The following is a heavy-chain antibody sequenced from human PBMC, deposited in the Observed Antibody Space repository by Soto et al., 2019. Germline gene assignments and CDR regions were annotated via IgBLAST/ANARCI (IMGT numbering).Heavy chain of an antibody. CDR3: ARVFVTTFDY. CDR1: GFTFSSYA. V-gene: IGHV3-30-3*01. CDR2: ISYDGSNK. Sequence: VGSLRLSCAASGFTFSSYAMHWVRQAPGKGLEWVAVISYDGSNKYYADSVKGRFTISRDNSKNTLYLQMNSLRAEDTAVYDWARVFVTTFDYWGQGTLVTVSS. D-gene: IGHD3-22*01. J-gene: IGHJ4*02.